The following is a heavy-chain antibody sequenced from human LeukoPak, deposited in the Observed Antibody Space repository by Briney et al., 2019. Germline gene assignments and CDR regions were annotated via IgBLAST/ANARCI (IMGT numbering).Heavy chain of an antibody. J-gene: IGHJ4*02. D-gene: IGHD6-19*01. V-gene: IGHV3-23*01. CDR2: ISGSGGST. CDR1: GFTFSSYA. Sequence: PGGSLRLSCAASGFTFSSYAMSWVRQAPGKGLEWVSAISGSGGSTYYADSVKGRFTISRDNSKNTLYLQINGLRAEDTAVYYCAKAVAGRFDYWGQGTLVTVSS. CDR3: AKAVAGRFDY.